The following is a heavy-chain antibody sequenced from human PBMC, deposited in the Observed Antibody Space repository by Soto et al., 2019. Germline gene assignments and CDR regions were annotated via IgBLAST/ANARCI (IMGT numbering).Heavy chain of an antibody. J-gene: IGHJ4*02. CDR2: IVVGSGNT. V-gene: IGHV1-58*02. CDR3: AASASPTVTYNY. Sequence: SVKVSCKASGFTFTSSAMQWVRQARGQRLEWIGWIVVGSGNTNYAQKFQERVTITRYMSTSTAYMELSSLRSEDTAVYYCAASASPTVTYNYWGQGTLVTVSS. D-gene: IGHD4-17*01. CDR1: GFTFTSSA.